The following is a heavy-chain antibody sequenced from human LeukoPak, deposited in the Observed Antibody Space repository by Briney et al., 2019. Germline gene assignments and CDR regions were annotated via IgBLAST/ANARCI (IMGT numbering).Heavy chain of an antibody. J-gene: IGHJ5*02. V-gene: IGHV1-2*02. CDR1: GHTFTGYY. CDR2: INPNSGGT. Sequence: GASVKVSCKGFGHTFTGYYMDWGGQAPGQGVEVMGWINPNSGGTNYAQKFQGRVTLTSDTSISTAYMELRGLRFDDTAVYYCASPDYYGSGSYQFDPWGQGTLVTVSS. CDR3: ASPDYYGSGSYQFDP. D-gene: IGHD3-10*01.